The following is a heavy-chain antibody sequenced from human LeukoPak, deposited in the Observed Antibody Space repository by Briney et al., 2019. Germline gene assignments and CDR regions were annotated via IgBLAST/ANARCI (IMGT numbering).Heavy chain of an antibody. Sequence: PGGSLRLSCAASGFTFGSYAIHWVRQAPGKGLEWVAVISYDGSNKYYADSVKGRFTISRDNSKNTLYLQMNSLRAEDTAVYYCAREGGYSGNYRDCYFDYWGQGTLVTVSS. J-gene: IGHJ4*02. CDR1: GFTFGSYA. V-gene: IGHV3-30*04. CDR2: ISYDGSNK. D-gene: IGHD1-26*01. CDR3: AREGGYSGNYRDCYFDY.